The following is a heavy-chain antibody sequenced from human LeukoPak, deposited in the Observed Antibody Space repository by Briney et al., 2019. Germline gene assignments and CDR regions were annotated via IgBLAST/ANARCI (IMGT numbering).Heavy chain of an antibody. J-gene: IGHJ4*02. Sequence: SETLSLTCTVSNYSISSGYYWGWIRQPPGKGLEWIGSIYHSGSTYYNPSLKSRVTISVDTSKNQFSLKLSSVTAADTAVYYCARVGAAAGMFDYWGQGTLVTVSS. CDR3: ARVGAAAGMFDY. CDR1: NYSISSGYY. V-gene: IGHV4-38-2*02. D-gene: IGHD6-13*01. CDR2: IYHSGST.